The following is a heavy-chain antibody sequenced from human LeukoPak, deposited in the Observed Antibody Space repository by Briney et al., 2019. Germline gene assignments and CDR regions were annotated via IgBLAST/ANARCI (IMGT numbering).Heavy chain of an antibody. CDR2: IYYSGST. V-gene: IGHV4-39*07. D-gene: IGHD2-2*01. J-gene: IGHJ6*03. CDR1: GGSISSSSYY. Sequence: PSETLSLTCTVSGGSISSSSYYWGWIRQPPGKGLEWIGSIYYSGSTYYNPSLKSRVTISVDTSKNQFSLKLSSVTAADTAVYYCARVVPADYGFSYYYYYMDVWGKGTTVTVSS. CDR3: ARVVPADYGFSYYYYYMDV.